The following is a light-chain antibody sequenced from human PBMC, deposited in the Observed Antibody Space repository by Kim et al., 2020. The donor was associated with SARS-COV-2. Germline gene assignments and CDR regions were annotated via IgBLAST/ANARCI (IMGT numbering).Light chain of an antibody. CDR1: SGHSRYA. CDR3: QTWGTGIWV. V-gene: IGLV4-69*01. J-gene: IGLJ3*02. Sequence: QLVLTQSPSASASLGASVKLTCTLSSGHSRYAIAWHQQQPEKGPRYLMKVNSDGSHNKGDGIPDRFSGSSSGAERYLTISSLQSEDEADYYCQTWGTGIWVFGGGTKLTVL. CDR2: VNSDGSH.